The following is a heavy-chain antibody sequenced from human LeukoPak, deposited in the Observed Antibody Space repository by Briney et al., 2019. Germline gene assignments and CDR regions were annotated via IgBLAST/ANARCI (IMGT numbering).Heavy chain of an antibody. CDR1: GFPFSSNA. CDR3: AKGSATPY. J-gene: IGHJ4*02. CDR2: ITDSGGGT. V-gene: IGHV3-23*01. Sequence: GGSLRLSCAASGFPFSSNAMSWVRQAPGKGLEWVSSITDSGGGTQYADSVKGRFTISRDNSKNTLYLQMNSLRAEDMAVYYCAKGSATPYWGQGTLVTVST. D-gene: IGHD1-26*01.